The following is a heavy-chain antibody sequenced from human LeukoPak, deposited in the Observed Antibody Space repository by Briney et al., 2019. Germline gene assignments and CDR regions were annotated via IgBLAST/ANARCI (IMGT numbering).Heavy chain of an antibody. J-gene: IGHJ4*02. Sequence: GGSLRLSCAASGFTFSSYAMSWVRQAPGKGLEWVSAVSGSGASTYYADSVKGRFTISRDDSKNTLYLQMNSLRAEDTAVYYCAKDGESSDILTGRSYWGQGTLVTVSS. CDR1: GFTFSSYA. CDR3: AKDGESSDILTGRSY. D-gene: IGHD3-9*01. V-gene: IGHV3-23*01. CDR2: VSGSGAST.